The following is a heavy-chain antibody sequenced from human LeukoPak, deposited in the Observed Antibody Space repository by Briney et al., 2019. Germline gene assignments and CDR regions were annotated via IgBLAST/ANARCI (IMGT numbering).Heavy chain of an antibody. V-gene: IGHV4-59*08. J-gene: IGHJ4*02. CDR3: ARHCSSTSCHPWYFDY. Sequence: SETLSLTCTVSGGSISSYYWSWIRQPPGKGLEWIGYIYYSGSTNYNPSLKSRVTISVDTSKNQFSLKLSSVTAADTAVYYCARHCSSTSCHPWYFDYWGQGTLVTVSS. CDR1: GGSISSYY. CDR2: IYYSGST. D-gene: IGHD2-2*01.